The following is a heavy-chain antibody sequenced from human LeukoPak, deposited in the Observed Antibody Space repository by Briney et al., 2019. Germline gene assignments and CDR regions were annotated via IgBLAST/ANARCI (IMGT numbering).Heavy chain of an antibody. CDR3: AREGGLYRPLDY. Sequence: PSGTLSLTCGVSGGSVASTNWWTWVRQPPGKGLEWIGEVHLDGTTNYNPSLKSRLTMSVDLSENHISLTLTSVTAADTAVYYCAREGGLYRPLDYSGQGTLVIVSS. J-gene: IGHJ4*02. CDR1: GGSVASTNW. V-gene: IGHV4-4*02. CDR2: VHLDGTT.